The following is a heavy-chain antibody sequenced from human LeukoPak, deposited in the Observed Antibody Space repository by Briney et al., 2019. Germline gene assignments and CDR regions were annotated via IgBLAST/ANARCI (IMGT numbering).Heavy chain of an antibody. CDR2: IYTSGST. J-gene: IGHJ4*02. V-gene: IGHV4-4*07. Sequence: SETLSLTCTVSGGSISSYYWSWIRQPAGKGLEWIGRIYTSGSTNYNPSLKSRVTMSVDTSKNQFSLKLSSVTAADTAVYYCARDLSSGSRGQGVFDYWGQGTLVTVSS. CDR1: GGSISSYY. CDR3: ARDLSSGSRGQGVFDY. D-gene: IGHD1-26*01.